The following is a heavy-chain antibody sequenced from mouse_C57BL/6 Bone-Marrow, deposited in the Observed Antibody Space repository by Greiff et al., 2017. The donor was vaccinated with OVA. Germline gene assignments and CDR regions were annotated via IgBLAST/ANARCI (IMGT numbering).Heavy chain of an antibody. V-gene: IGHV5-17*01. Sequence: EVKLVESGGGLVKPGGSLKLSCAASGFTFSDYGMHWVRQAPEKGLEWVAYISSGSSTIYYADTVKGRFTISRDNAKNTLFLQMTSLRSEDTAMYYCARQKYGYPSWFAYWGQGTLVTVSA. J-gene: IGHJ3*01. CDR2: ISSGSSTI. CDR3: ARQKYGYPSWFAY. D-gene: IGHD2-2*01. CDR1: GFTFSDYG.